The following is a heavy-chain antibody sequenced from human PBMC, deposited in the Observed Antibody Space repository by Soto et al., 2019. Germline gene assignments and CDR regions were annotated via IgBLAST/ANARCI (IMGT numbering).Heavy chain of an antibody. V-gene: IGHV1-18*01. J-gene: IGHJ6*02. D-gene: IGHD5-18*01. Sequence: ASVEVSCKASGGTFSSYAISWVRQAPGQGLEWMGWISAYNGNTNYAQKLQGRVTMTTDTSTSTAYMELRSLRSDDTAVYYCARGGYSYGTTYYYYGMDVWGQGTTVTVSS. CDR2: ISAYNGNT. CDR3: ARGGYSYGTTYYYYGMDV. CDR1: GGTFSSYA.